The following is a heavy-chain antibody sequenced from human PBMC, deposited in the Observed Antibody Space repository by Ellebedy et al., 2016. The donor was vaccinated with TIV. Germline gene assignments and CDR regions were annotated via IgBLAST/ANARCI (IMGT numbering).Heavy chain of an antibody. J-gene: IGHJ6*02. V-gene: IGHV4-4*02. CDR1: GGSISSSNW. CDR3: AKENYGMDV. Sequence: MPSETLSLTCAVSGGSISSSNWWSWVRQPPGKGLEWIGEIWHSGSTNYNPSLKSRVTISVDKSKNQFSLKLNPESAADTAVYYCAKENYGMDVWGQGTTVTVSS. CDR2: IWHSGST.